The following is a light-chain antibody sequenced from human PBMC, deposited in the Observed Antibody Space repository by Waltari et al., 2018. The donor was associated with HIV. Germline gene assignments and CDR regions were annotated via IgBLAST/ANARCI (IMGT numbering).Light chain of an antibody. CDR2: RDN. CDR1: SSNVGSTY. V-gene: IGLV1-47*01. Sequence: SVLTQPPSVSVAPGQRVTIPCSGRSSNVGSTYVYGYQHLPGPARKPRIYRDNRRPSGVPDRFSGSKSGTSASLAISGLRSEDEADYHCAAWDDSLSALVFGGGTKLAVL. CDR3: AAWDDSLSALV. J-gene: IGLJ2*01.